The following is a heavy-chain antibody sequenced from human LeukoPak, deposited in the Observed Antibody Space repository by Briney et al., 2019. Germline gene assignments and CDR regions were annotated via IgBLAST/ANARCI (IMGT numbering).Heavy chain of an antibody. D-gene: IGHD2-2*01. CDR3: ARGDIVVVPAARIWFDP. Sequence: SETLSLTCTVSGGSISSGDYHWSWIRQPPGKGLEWIGYIYYSGSTYYNPSLKSRVTISVDTSKNQFSLKLSSVTAADTAVYYCARGDIVVVPAARIWFDPWGQGTLVTVSS. CDR2: IYYSGST. J-gene: IGHJ5*02. V-gene: IGHV4-30-4*01. CDR1: GGSISSGDYH.